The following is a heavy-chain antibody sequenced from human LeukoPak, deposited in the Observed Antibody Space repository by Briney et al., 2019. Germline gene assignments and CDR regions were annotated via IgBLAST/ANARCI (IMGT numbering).Heavy chain of an antibody. D-gene: IGHD3-22*01. CDR1: GGTFSSYT. Sequence: SVKVSCKASGGTFSSYTISWVRQAPGQGLEWMGRITPILGIANYAQKFQGRVTITADKSTSTAYMELSSLRSEDTAVYYCASFYYDSSGYLDYWGQGTLVTVSS. J-gene: IGHJ4*02. CDR2: ITPILGIA. V-gene: IGHV1-69*02. CDR3: ASFYYDSSGYLDY.